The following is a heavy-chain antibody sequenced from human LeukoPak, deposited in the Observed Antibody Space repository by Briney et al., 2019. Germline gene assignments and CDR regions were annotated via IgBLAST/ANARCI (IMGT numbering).Heavy chain of an antibody. CDR1: GFTVITND. CDR2: LYSDGNT. V-gene: IGHV3-53*01. CDR3: ARGVEPLAANTLAY. Sequence: PGGSLRLSCAASGFTVITNDMSWVRQAPGKGLEWVSVLYSDGNTKYADSVQGRFTISRDNSKNTLYLEMNNLSTDDTAVYYCARGVEPLAANTLAYWGQGTLVTVSS. D-gene: IGHD1-14*01. J-gene: IGHJ4*02.